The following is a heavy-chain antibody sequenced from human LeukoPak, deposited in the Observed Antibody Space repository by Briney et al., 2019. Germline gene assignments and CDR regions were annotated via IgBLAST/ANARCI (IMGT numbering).Heavy chain of an antibody. V-gene: IGHV4-38-2*01. D-gene: IGHD4-23*01. Sequence: KPSETLSLTCAVSGYPISSGYYWGWIRQPPGKGLEWIGSIYHSGSTYYNPSLKSRVTISVDTSKNQFPLKLSSVTAADTAVYYCARPGYGGNSPFDYWGQGTLVTVSS. CDR2: IYHSGST. CDR1: GYPISSGYY. J-gene: IGHJ4*02. CDR3: ARPGYGGNSPFDY.